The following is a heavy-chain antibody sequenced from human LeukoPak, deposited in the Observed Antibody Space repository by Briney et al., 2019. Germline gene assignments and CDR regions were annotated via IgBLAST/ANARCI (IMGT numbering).Heavy chain of an antibody. CDR3: ARDRGATHNWFDP. V-gene: IGHV3-64*01. D-gene: IGHD1-26*01. Sequence: GGSLRLSCAASGFTFSSYAMHWVRQAPGKGLEYVSAISSNGGSTYYANSVKGRFTISRDNSKNTLYLQMGSLRAEDMAVYYCARDRGATHNWFDPWGQGTLVTVSS. J-gene: IGHJ5*02. CDR1: GFTFSSYA. CDR2: ISSNGGST.